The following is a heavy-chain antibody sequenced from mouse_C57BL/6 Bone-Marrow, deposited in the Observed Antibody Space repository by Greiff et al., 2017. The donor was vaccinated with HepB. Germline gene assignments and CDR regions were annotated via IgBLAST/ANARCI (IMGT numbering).Heavy chain of an antibody. CDR1: GYTFTSYW. CDR2: IYPSDSET. J-gene: IGHJ3*01. V-gene: IGHV1-61*01. Sequence: VQLQQPGAELVRPGSSVKLSCKASGYTFTSYWMDWVKQRPGQGLEWIGNIYPSDSETHYNQKFKDKATLTVDKSSSTAYMQLSSLTSEDSAVYYCARSTMVTSWFAYWGQGTLVTVSA. CDR3: ARSTMVTSWFAY. D-gene: IGHD2-2*01.